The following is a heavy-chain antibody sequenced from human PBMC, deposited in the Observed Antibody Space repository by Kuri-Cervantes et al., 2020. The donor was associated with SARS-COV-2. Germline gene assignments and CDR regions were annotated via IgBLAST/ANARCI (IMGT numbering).Heavy chain of an antibody. CDR2: INHSGST. CDR1: GGSISSGGYY. CDR3: ARWSGSVYFDY. Sequence: SETLSLTCTVSGGSISSGGYYWSWIRQPPGKGLEWIGEINHSGSTNYNPSLKSRVTISVDTSKNQFSLKLSSVTAADTAVYYCARWSGSVYFDYWGQGTLVTVSS. V-gene: IGHV4-39*07. J-gene: IGHJ4*02. D-gene: IGHD3-3*01.